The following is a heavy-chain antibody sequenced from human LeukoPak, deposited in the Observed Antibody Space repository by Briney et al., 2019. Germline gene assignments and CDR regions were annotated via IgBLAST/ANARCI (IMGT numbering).Heavy chain of an antibody. D-gene: IGHD3-22*01. CDR1: GFTFSSYG. V-gene: IGHV3-30*02. Sequence: GGSLRLSCAASGFTFSSYGMHWVRQAPGKGLEWVAFIRYDGSNKYYADSVKGRFTISRDNSKNTLYLQMNSLRAEDTAVYYCAKDSAYYYDSSGYSDYWGQGTLVTVSS. CDR3: AKDSAYYYDSSGYSDY. J-gene: IGHJ4*02. CDR2: IRYDGSNK.